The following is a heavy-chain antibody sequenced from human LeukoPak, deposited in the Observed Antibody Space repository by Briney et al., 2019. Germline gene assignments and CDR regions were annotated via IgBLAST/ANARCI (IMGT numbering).Heavy chain of an antibody. CDR1: GFTFSSYG. J-gene: IGHJ4*02. CDR2: IWYDVSYK. D-gene: IGHD2-21*02. Sequence: GRSLRLSCVASGFTFSSYGIHWVRQAPGKGLEWVAFIWYDVSYKNYVDSVKGRFTISRDNSKNTLYLQMNSLRDEDTAVYYCARGAPLEYCGGDCSRLLDYWGQGTLVTVSS. V-gene: IGHV3-33*01. CDR3: ARGAPLEYCGGDCSRLLDY.